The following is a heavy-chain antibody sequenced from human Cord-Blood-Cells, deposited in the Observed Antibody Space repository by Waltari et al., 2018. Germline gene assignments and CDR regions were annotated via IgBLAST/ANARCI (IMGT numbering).Heavy chain of an antibody. J-gene: IGHJ5*02. CDR1: GGSISSSSYY. Sequence: QLQLQESGPGLVKPSETLSLTCTVSGGSISSSSYYWGWIRQPPGKGLEWIGSIYYSGGTDYDPSLKSGVTISVDTSKNQFSLKLSSVTAADTAVYYCARGRIFGVVIEGWFDPWGQGTLVTVSS. D-gene: IGHD3-3*01. V-gene: IGHV4-39*01. CDR3: ARGRIFGVVIEGWFDP. CDR2: IYYSGGT.